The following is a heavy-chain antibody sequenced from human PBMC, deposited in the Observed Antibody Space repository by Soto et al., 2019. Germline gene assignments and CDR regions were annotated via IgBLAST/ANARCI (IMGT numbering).Heavy chain of an antibody. V-gene: IGHV1-2*02. CDR2: INPYSGGA. CDR3: ARVIRGAYYNSPLDT. CDR1: GYTFTGYF. Sequence: ASVKVSCKASGYTFTGYFMHWVRQAPGQGLEWMGWINPYSGGADYAQSFQGRVTMTRDTSISTVYMELSRLSFDDTAVYYCARVIRGAYYNSPLDTWGQGTVVTVS. D-gene: IGHD3-10*01. J-gene: IGHJ5*02.